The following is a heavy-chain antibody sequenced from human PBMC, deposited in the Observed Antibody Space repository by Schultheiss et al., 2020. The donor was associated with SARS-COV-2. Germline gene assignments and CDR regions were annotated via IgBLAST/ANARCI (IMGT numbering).Heavy chain of an antibody. D-gene: IGHD3-10*01. J-gene: IGHJ4*02. V-gene: IGHV4-59*12. CDR1: GGSISSYY. CDR3: ARALITMVRGVRTYYFDY. CDR2: IYYSGST. Sequence: GSLRLSCTVSGGSISSYYWSWIRQPPGKGLEWIGYIYYSGSTNYNPSLKSRVTISVDTSKNQFSLKLSSVTAADTAVYYCARALITMVRGVRTYYFDYWGQGTLVTVSS.